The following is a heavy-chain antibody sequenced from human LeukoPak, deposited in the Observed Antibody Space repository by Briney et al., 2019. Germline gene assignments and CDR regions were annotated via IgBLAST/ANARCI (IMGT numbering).Heavy chain of an antibody. CDR1: GGSISSSSYY. J-gene: IGHJ4*02. V-gene: IGHV4-39*01. D-gene: IGHD1-26*01. Sequence: SETLSLTCTVSGGSISSSSYYWGWIRQPPGKGLEWIGSIYYSGSTYYNPSLKSRVTISADTSKNQFSLKLSSVTAADTAVYYCAAETLLVGASDYWGQGTLVTVSS. CDR3: AAETLLVGASDY. CDR2: IYYSGST.